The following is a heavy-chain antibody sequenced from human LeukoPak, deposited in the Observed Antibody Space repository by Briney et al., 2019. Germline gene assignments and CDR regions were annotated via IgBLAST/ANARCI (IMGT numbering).Heavy chain of an antibody. CDR1: GGTFSSYA. CDR2: IIPILGIA. V-gene: IGHV1-69*04. CDR3: ARVRRYYYDSSGSDY. J-gene: IGHJ4*02. D-gene: IGHD3-22*01. Sequence: SVKVSCKASGGTFSSYAISWVRQAPGQGLEWMGRIIPILGIANYAQKFQGRVTITADKSTSTAYMELRSLRSDDTAVYYCARVRRYYYDSSGSDYWGQGTLVTVSS.